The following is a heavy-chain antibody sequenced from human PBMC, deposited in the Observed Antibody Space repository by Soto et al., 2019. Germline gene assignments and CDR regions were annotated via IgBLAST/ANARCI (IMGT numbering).Heavy chain of an antibody. J-gene: IGHJ6*02. CDR2: IWYDGSNK. Sequence: GGSLRLSCAASGFTFSSYGMHWVRQAPGKGLEWVAVIWYDGSNKYYADSVKGRFTISRDNSKNTLYLQMNSLRAEDTAVYYCARGRYFDWLLSVSYYYYGIDVWGQGTSVTGSS. CDR1: GFTFSSYG. D-gene: IGHD3-9*01. CDR3: ARGRYFDWLLSVSYYYYGIDV. V-gene: IGHV3-33*01.